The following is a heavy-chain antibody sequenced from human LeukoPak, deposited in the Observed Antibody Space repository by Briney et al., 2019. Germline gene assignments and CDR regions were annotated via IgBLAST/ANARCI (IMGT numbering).Heavy chain of an antibody. CDR3: ARVGVTTVIDY. CDR2: IYHSGST. D-gene: IGHD4-17*01. J-gene: IGHJ4*02. CDR1: GGSISSGDYY. V-gene: IGHV4-30-4*08. Sequence: PSETLSLTCTVSGGSISSGDYYWSWIRQPPGKGLEWIGYIYHSGSTYYNPSLKSRVTISVDTSKNQFSLKLSSVTAADTAVYYCARVGVTTVIDYWGQGTLVTVSS.